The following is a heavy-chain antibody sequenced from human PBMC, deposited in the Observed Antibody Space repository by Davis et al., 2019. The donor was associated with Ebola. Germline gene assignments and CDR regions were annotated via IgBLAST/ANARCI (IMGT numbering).Heavy chain of an antibody. D-gene: IGHD3-3*01. V-gene: IGHV7-4-1*02. Sequence: ASVKVSCKASGYTFTSYAMNWVRQAPGQGLEWMGWINTNTGNPTYAQGFTGRFVFSLDTSVSTAYLQISSLKAEDTAVYYCASQWLLSYYYYGMDVWGQGSTVTVSS. J-gene: IGHJ6*02. CDR2: INTNTGNP. CDR3: ASQWLLSYYYYGMDV. CDR1: GYTFTSYA.